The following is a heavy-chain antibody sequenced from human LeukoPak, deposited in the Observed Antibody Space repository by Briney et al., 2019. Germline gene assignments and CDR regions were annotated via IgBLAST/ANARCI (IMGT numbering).Heavy chain of an antibody. CDR3: ARTTTPHYYGSGSYALGY. D-gene: IGHD3-10*01. CDR1: GFTFSTYA. V-gene: IGHV3-30-3*01. J-gene: IGHJ4*02. Sequence: GGSLRLSCAASGFTFSTYAMHWVRQGPGKGLEWVAVISYDGGNKFYADSVKGRFTISRDNSKNTLYLQMSSLSAEDTAVYYCARTTTPHYYGSGSYALGYWGQGTLVTVPS. CDR2: ISYDGGNK.